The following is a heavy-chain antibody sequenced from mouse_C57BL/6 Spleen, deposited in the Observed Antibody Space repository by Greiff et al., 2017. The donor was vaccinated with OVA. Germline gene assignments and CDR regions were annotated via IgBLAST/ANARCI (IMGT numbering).Heavy chain of an antibody. CDR3: ASSCSCDY. D-gene: IGHD1-3*01. CDR1: GYTFTSYW. Sequence: QVQLQQPGAELVKPGASVKLSCKASGYTFTSYWITWVKQRPGQGLEWIGDIDPGSGSTNYNEKFKSKATLTVDTSSSTVYMQLSSLTSEDAAVYYCASSCSCDYWGQGTLVTVSA. J-gene: IGHJ3*01. V-gene: IGHV1-55*01. CDR2: IDPGSGST.